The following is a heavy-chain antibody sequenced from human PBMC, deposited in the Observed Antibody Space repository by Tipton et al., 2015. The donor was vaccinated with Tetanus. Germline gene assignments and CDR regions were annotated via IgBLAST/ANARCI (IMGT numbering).Heavy chain of an antibody. Sequence: TLSLTCAVSGYSISSGYYWGWIRQPPGKGLEWIGSIYHSGSTYYNPSLKSRVTISVDTSKNQFSLKLSSVTAADTAVYYCARGTYYYYDSSGYQGNAFDIWGQGTMVTVSS. CDR3: ARGTYYYYDSSGYQGNAFDI. CDR1: GYSISSGYY. CDR2: IYHSGST. J-gene: IGHJ3*02. V-gene: IGHV4-38-2*01. D-gene: IGHD3-22*01.